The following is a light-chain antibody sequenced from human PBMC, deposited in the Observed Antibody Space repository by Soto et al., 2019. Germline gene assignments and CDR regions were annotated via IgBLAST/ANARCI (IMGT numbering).Light chain of an antibody. CDR3: QQYGTAPWT. J-gene: IGKJ1*01. V-gene: IGKV3-20*01. CDR1: QSVSSNY. Sequence: EVVLTQSPGTLSLSPGQRATISCRASQSVSSNYLALYQQKVGQAPRLLIYAASNRARGIPDRFGGSGSGTDFTLTVNRLEPEDFAVYYCQQYGTAPWTFGKGTKGEI. CDR2: AAS.